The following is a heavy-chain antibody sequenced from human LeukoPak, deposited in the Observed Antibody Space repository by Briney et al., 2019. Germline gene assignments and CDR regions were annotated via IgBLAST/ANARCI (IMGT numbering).Heavy chain of an antibody. CDR1: GGSISSGGYS. J-gene: IGHJ4*02. CDR2: IYHSGST. Sequence: SQTLSLTCAVSGGSISSGGYSWRWIRQPRGKGLEWIGYIYHSGSTYYNPSLKSRVTISVDRSKNQFSLKLSSVTAADTAVYYCARAGHSYGYGVDYWGQGTLVTVSS. CDR3: ARAGHSYGYGVDY. V-gene: IGHV4-30-2*01. D-gene: IGHD5-18*01.